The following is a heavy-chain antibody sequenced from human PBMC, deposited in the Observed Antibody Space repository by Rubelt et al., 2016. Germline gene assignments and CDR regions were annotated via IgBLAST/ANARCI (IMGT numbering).Heavy chain of an antibody. D-gene: IGHD2-2*02. V-gene: IGHV3-7*01. Sequence: SLRLSCAASGFTFDDYAMHWVRQAPGKGLEWVANIKPDGSERRYVDSVRGRFLISRDNAKNSLYLQMNNLRAADTAVYYCSHTLDNWGQGTLVTVSS. J-gene: IGHJ4*02. CDR2: IKPDGSER. CDR1: GFTFDDYA. CDR3: SHTLDN.